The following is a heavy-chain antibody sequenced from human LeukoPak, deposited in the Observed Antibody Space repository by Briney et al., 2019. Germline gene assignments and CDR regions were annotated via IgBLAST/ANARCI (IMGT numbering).Heavy chain of an antibody. CDR2: ISTSSTTI. D-gene: IGHD6-13*01. CDR3: ARGNPTSGCWPIFDY. J-gene: IGHJ4*02. CDR1: GFTFSFYS. Sequence: GGSLRLSCAASGFTFSFYSMNWVRQAPGKGLEWVSYISTSSTTIYYADSVRGRFTISRDNAKNSLYLQMNSLRAEDTAVYYCARGNPTSGCWPIFDYWSQGTLVTVSS. V-gene: IGHV3-48*01.